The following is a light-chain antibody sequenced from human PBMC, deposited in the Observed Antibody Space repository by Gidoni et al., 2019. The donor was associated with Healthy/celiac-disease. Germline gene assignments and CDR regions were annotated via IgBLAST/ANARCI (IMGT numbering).Light chain of an antibody. CDR1: QSISSY. J-gene: IGKJ1*01. CDR3: QQSYSTPWT. Sequence: EIQRTQTPSSLSASVGDRYTITCRASQSISSYLNWYQQKPGKAPQLLIYAASSLQSGVPSRFSCSGSGTDFTLTISSLQPEDFATYYCQQSYSTPWTFGQGTKVEIK. CDR2: AAS. V-gene: IGKV1-39*01.